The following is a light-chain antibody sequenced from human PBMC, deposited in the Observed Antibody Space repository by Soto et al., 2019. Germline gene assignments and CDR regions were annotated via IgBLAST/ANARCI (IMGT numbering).Light chain of an antibody. J-gene: IGLJ1*01. CDR2: NNH. CDR1: SSNIGSKT. CDR3: AAWDDSLNACV. V-gene: IGLV1-44*01. Sequence: QSVLTQAPSASGTPGQRVTISCSGSSSNIGSKTVNWYQHLPGMAPKLLIFNNHQRPSGVPDRFSGSKSGTSASLAISGLQSEDEADYYCAAWDDSLNACVFGTGTKLTVL.